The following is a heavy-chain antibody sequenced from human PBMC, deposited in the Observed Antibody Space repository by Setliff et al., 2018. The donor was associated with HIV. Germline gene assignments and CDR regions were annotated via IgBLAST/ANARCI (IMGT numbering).Heavy chain of an antibody. Sequence: SVKVSCKASGGTFSNYGFAWVRQAPGQGLEWMGGIIPIFGSADYAQKFQGRVTISADESTSTVYLELSSLTSDDTAMYYCASKGDYDTSKTLDSWGQGTLVTVSS. CDR1: GGTFSNYG. J-gene: IGHJ4*02. D-gene: IGHD3-9*01. CDR2: IIPIFGSA. V-gene: IGHV1-69*13. CDR3: ASKGDYDTSKTLDS.